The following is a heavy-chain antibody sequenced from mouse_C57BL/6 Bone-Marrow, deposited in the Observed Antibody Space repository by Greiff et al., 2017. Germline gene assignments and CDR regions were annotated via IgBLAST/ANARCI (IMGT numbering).Heavy chain of an antibody. V-gene: IGHV1-69*01. CDR2: IDPSDSYT. D-gene: IGHD1-1*02. CDR3: AREGLFLDYAMDY. CDR1: GYTFTSYW. J-gene: IGHJ4*01. Sequence: QVQLQQPGAELVMPGASVKLSCKASGYTFTSYWMHWVKQRPGQGLEWIGEIDPSDSYTNYNQKFKGKSPLTVDKSSSTAYMQLSSRTSEDSAVYYCAREGLFLDYAMDYWGQGTSVTVSS.